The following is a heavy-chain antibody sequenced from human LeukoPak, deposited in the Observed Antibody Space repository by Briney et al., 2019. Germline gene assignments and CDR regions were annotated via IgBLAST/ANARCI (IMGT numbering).Heavy chain of an antibody. V-gene: IGHV3-7*01. Sequence: PGGSLRLSCEVSGFIFSSYWMSWVRQAPGKGLEWVGNINQEGSERNHGDSVNGRFTISRDNAENSLYLQMNSLRAEDTAVYYCARIIGAFGTYRYDSWGRGTLVSVSS. CDR1: GFIFSSYW. D-gene: IGHD3-16*02. J-gene: IGHJ5*01. CDR2: INQEGSER. CDR3: ARIIGAFGTYRYDS.